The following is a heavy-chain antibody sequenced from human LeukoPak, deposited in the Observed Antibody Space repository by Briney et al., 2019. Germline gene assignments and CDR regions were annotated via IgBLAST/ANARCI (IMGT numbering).Heavy chain of an antibody. V-gene: IGHV3-30*02. J-gene: IGHJ4*02. Sequence: GGSLRLPCAASGFTFSSYGMHWVRQAPGKGLEWVAFIRYDGSNKYYADSVKGRFTISRDNSKNTLYLQMNSLRAEDTAVYYCAKAQTSLVVVAATPGDCWGQGTLVTVSS. CDR2: IRYDGSNK. CDR1: GFTFSSYG. CDR3: AKAQTSLVVVAATPGDC. D-gene: IGHD2-15*01.